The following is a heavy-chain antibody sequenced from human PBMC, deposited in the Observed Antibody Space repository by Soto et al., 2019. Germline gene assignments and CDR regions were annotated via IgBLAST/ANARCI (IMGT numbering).Heavy chain of an antibody. CDR3: ASASDYYGSGKRYYYGMDV. V-gene: IGHV1-3*01. CDR1: GYTFTIYA. D-gene: IGHD3-10*01. CDR2: INAGNGNT. J-gene: IGHJ6*02. Sequence: ASVQVSCKASGYTFTIYAMHWVRQAPGQRHEWMGWINAGNGNTKYSQKFQGRVTITRDTSASTAYMELSSLRSEDTAVYYCASASDYYGSGKRYYYGMDVWGQGTTVTVSS.